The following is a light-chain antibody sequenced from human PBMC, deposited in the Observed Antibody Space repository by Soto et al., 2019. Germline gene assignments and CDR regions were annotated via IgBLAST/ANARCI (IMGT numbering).Light chain of an antibody. Sequence: QSALTQPASVSGSPGQSITISCTGTSSDVGGYNYVSWYQQHPGNAPKLTIYDVSNRPSGVSHRFSGSKSGNTASLTISGLQAEDEDDYYCGSYTGSSTLYVFGTGTKLTVL. V-gene: IGLV2-14*01. CDR1: SSDVGGYNY. J-gene: IGLJ1*01. CDR2: DVS. CDR3: GSYTGSSTLYV.